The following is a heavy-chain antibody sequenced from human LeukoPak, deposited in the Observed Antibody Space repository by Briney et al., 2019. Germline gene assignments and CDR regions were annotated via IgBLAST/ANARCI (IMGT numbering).Heavy chain of an antibody. CDR1: GFIFTNYE. V-gene: IGHV3-48*03. Sequence: GGSLRLSCAASGFIFTNYEMNWVRQARGKGLEWVSYISSSGSTIYYADSVKGRFTISRDNAKNSLYLQMNSLRAEDTAVYYCARAYYDSSGYCTGYWGQGTLVTVSS. D-gene: IGHD3-22*01. CDR2: ISSSGSTI. J-gene: IGHJ4*02. CDR3: ARAYYDSSGYCTGY.